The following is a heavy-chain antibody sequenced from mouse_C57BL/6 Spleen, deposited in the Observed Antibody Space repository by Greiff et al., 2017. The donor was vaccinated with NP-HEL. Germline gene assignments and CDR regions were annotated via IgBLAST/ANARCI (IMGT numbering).Heavy chain of an antibody. V-gene: IGHV1-76*01. CDR2: IYPGSGNT. D-gene: IGHD1-1*01. Sequence: VKLMESGAELVRPGASVKLSCKASGYTFTDYYINWVKQRPGQGLEWIARIYPGSGNTYYNEKFKGKATLTAEKSSSTAYMQLSSLTSEDSAVYCCARTGAYYGFDYWGQGTTLTVSS. CDR3: ARTGAYYGFDY. CDR1: GYTFTDYY. J-gene: IGHJ2*01.